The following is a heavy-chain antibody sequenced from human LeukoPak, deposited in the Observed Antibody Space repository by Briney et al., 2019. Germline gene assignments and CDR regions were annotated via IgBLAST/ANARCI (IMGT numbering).Heavy chain of an antibody. V-gene: IGHV3-23*01. Sequence: PGGSLRLSCAASGFTFNTYGMSWVRQAPGKGLEWVSGISGSGGATYYADSVKGRFTISRDDPHNTLYLQMNSLRAEDTAVYYCAREYYYDSRTSDYWGQGTLVTVSS. CDR2: ISGSGGAT. D-gene: IGHD3-22*01. J-gene: IGHJ4*02. CDR3: AREYYYDSRTSDY. CDR1: GFTFNTYG.